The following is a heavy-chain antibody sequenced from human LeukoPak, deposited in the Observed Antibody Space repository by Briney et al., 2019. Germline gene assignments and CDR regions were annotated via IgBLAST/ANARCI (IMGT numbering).Heavy chain of an antibody. J-gene: IGHJ4*02. D-gene: IGHD6-13*01. Sequence: GGSLRLSCAASGFTFSSYWMSWVRQAPGKGLEWVANIKQDGSDRYYVDSVEGRFIISRDNAKNSLFLQMNSLRAEDTAMYYCARLSTAVADSDYWGQGTLVTVSS. CDR2: IKQDGSDR. CDR1: GFTFSSYW. V-gene: IGHV3-7*01. CDR3: ARLSTAVADSDY.